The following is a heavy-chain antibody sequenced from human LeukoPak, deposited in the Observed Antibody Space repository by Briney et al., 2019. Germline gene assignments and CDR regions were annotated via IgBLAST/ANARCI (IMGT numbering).Heavy chain of an antibody. V-gene: IGHV4-59*01. CDR3: SRDTTVASGMQY. Sequence: PSETLSLTCTVSGGSISTFSWSWIRQFPGKGLEWIGSIYLKSTSYNPSLKIRVAISVDTFKNEFSPGLDSVTPAYTAVYYCSRDTTVASGMQYWGQGTLVTVSS. D-gene: IGHD6-19*01. J-gene: IGHJ4*02. CDR2: IYLKST. CDR1: GGSISTFS.